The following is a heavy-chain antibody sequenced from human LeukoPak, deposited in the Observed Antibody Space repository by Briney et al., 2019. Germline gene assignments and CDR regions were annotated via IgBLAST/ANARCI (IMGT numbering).Heavy chain of an antibody. V-gene: IGHV1-8*01. Sequence: ASVEVSCKASGYTFTSHHINWLRQAAGQGLEWMGWMNPGSGNTVSAQKFQGRVTMTWDTSISTAYMELSSLRSEDTAVYYCARGRPTNLGGIYWGQGTLVTVSS. D-gene: IGHD7-27*01. CDR3: ARGRPTNLGGIY. CDR1: GYTFTSHH. J-gene: IGHJ4*02. CDR2: MNPGSGNT.